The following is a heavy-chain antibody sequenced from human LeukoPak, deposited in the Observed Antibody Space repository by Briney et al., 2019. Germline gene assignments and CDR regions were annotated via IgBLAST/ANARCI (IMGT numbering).Heavy chain of an antibody. CDR1: GYTFINYY. D-gene: IGHD2-21*02. CDR3: ARSRLRDDAFDI. J-gene: IGHJ3*02. CDR2: VNPSGGST. V-gene: IGHV1-46*01. Sequence: ASAKVSCKASGYTFINYYLHWVRQAPGHGLEWMAIVNPSGGSTSYAQKFQGRVTMTRDTSTSAVYMEPSSLRSEDTAVYYCARSRLRDDAFDIWGQGTMVTVSS.